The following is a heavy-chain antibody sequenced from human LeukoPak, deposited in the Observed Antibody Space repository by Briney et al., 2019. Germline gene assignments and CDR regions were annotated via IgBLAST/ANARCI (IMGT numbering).Heavy chain of an antibody. J-gene: IGHJ4*02. CDR3: ARDLSGDGYNFYFDY. V-gene: IGHV4-59*01. CDR2: IYYSGST. Sequence: SETLSLTCTVSGGSISSYYWSWIRPPPGKGLEWIGYIYYSGSTNYNPSLKSRVTISEDTSKNQFSLKVSSVTAADTAVYYCARDLSGDGYNFYFDYWGQGTLVTVSS. D-gene: IGHD5-24*01. CDR1: GGSISSYY.